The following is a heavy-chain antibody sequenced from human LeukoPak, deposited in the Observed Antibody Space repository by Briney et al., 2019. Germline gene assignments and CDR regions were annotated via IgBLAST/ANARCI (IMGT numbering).Heavy chain of an antibody. CDR3: ATKRSSAVAGNYFDY. V-gene: IGHV3-30*02. CDR2: IRYDGSNK. Sequence: PGGSLRLSCAASGFTFSSYGMHWVRQAPGKGLEWVAFIRYDGSNKYYADSVKGRFTISRDNSKNTLYLQMNSLRAEDTAVYYCATKRSSAVAGNYFDYWGQGTLVTVSS. D-gene: IGHD6-19*01. CDR1: GFTFSSYG. J-gene: IGHJ4*02.